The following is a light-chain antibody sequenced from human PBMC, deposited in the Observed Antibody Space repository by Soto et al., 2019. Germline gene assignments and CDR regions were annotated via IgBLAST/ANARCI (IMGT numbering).Light chain of an antibody. CDR2: EVN. CDR1: SSDVGSYNL. CDR3: CSYAGDSTFVV. Sequence: QSALTQPASVSGSPGQSITISCTGTSSDVGSYNLVSWYQQHPGKAPKLIIFEVNKRPSGVPNRFSGSKSGNTASLTISGLQADDEAGYCCCSYAGDSTFVVFGGGTKLTVL. J-gene: IGLJ2*01. V-gene: IGLV2-23*02.